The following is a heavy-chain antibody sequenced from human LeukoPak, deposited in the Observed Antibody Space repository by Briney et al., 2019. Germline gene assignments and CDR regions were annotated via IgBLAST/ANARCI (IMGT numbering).Heavy chain of an antibody. CDR2: TNPNSGNT. CDR3: ARGRADPGDYYYYYYGMDV. D-gene: IGHD3-10*01. J-gene: IGHJ6*02. CDR1: GYTFTSYD. V-gene: IGHV1-8*01. Sequence: ASVKVSCKASGYTFTSYDINWVRQATGQGLEWMGWTNPNSGNTGYAQKFQGRVTMTRNTSISTAYMELSSLRSEDTAVYYCARGRADPGDYYYYYYGMDVWGQGTTVTVSS.